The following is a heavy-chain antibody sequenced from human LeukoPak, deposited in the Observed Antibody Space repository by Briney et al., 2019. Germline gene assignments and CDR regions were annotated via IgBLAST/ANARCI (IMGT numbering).Heavy chain of an antibody. CDR2: INPNSGTT. J-gene: IGHJ3*01. Sequence: ASVKVSCKTSGYIFTGYYIHWMRQAPGQGLEWMGWINPNSGTTSYAQKFQGRVTMTRDTSISTAYMELSSLNFDDTAVYYCARLEIVSGTFDPWGQGTMVIVSS. CDR1: GYIFTGYY. D-gene: IGHD5-12*01. CDR3: ARLEIVSGTFDP. V-gene: IGHV1-2*02.